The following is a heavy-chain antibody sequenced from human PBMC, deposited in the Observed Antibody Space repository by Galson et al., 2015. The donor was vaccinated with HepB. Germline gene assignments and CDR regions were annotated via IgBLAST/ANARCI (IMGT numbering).Heavy chain of an antibody. CDR2: IGGSGITT. CDR3: ARPKWATVIAFDS. Sequence: SLRLSCAASGFIFSSSAMSWVRQAPGKGLEWVSGIGGSGITTYYADSVKGRFTISRDNSKNTLYLQMNSLRAEDTAVYYCARPKWATVIAFDSWGQGTMATVSS. V-gene: IGHV3-23*01. J-gene: IGHJ3*02. D-gene: IGHD4-17*01. CDR1: GFIFSSSA.